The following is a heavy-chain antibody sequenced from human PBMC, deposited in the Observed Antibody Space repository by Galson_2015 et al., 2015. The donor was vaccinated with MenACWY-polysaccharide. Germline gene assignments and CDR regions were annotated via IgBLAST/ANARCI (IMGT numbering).Heavy chain of an antibody. CDR2: IFHSGTT. CDR3: ARVEKYSGSFYILY. D-gene: IGHD1-26*01. J-gene: IGHJ4*02. V-gene: IGHV4-38-2*01. CDR1: DYSIRSGYF. Sequence: ETLSLTCAVSDYSIRSGYFWGWIRQPPGKGLEWIASIFHSGTTYYNPSLKSRVTISVDRSKNQFSLKLSSVTAADTAVYYCARVEKYSGSFYILYWGQGTLVTVSS.